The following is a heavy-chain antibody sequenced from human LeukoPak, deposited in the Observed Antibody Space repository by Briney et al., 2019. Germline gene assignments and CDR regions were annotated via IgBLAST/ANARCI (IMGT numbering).Heavy chain of an antibody. CDR2: IYYSGST. J-gene: IGHJ5*02. V-gene: IGHV4-59*01. CDR3: AGSDGGVWFDP. D-gene: IGHD5-24*01. CDR1: SRSISSYY. Sequence: SETLSLTCTVSSRSISSYYWIWIRQPPGGALEWIGYIYYSGSTNYNHSLKSRVNISVDTSKNQFSLKLSSVTAADSAVYYCAGSDGGVWFDPWGQGTLVTVSS.